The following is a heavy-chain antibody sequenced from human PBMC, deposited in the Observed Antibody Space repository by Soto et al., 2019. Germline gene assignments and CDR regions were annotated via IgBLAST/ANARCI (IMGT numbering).Heavy chain of an antibody. CDR2: IYYSGST. CDR3: ARTSYSSSYPVDY. V-gene: IGHV4-59*01. CDR1: GGSISSYY. J-gene: IGHJ4*02. D-gene: IGHD6-6*01. Sequence: SETLSLTCTVSGGSISSYYWSWIRQPPGKGLEWIGYIYYSGSTNYNPSLKSRVTISLDTSKNQFSLKLSSVTAADTAFYYCARTSYSSSYPVDYWGQGTLVTVTS.